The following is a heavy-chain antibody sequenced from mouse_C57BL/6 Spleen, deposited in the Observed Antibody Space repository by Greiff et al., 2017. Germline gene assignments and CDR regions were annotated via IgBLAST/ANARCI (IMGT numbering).Heavy chain of an antibody. J-gene: IGHJ3*01. V-gene: IGHV1-64*01. D-gene: IGHD2-4*01. CDR3: ARYDYDAWFAY. CDR2: IHPNSGST. CDR1: GYTFTSYW. Sequence: QVHVKQPGAELVKPGASVKLSCKASGYTFTSYWMHWVKQRPGQGLEWIGMIHPNSGSTNYNEKFKSKATLTVDKSSSTAYMQLSSLTSEDSAVYYCARYDYDAWFAYWGQGTLVTVSA.